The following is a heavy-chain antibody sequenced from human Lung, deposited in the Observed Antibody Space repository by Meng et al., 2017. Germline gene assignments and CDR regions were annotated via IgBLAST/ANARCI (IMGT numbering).Heavy chain of an antibody. V-gene: IGHV4-59*11. CDR2: IYYSGST. CDR1: GGSINYQY. CDR3: ANYGSGGLDY. J-gene: IGHJ4*02. D-gene: IGHD3-10*01. Sequence: SETLSLTCTVSGGSINYQYWSWIRQPPGKGLEWIGYIYYSGSTNYNPSLKSRVTISIDTSKNQFSLKLRSVTAADTAMYYCANYGSGGLDYWGQGTRVTVSS.